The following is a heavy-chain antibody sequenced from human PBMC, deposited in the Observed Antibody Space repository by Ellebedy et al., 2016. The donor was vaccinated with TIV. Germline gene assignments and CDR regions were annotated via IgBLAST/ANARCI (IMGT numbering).Heavy chain of an antibody. J-gene: IGHJ6*02. CDR3: ARQEGYYYGMDV. Sequence: SETLSLXCTVSGGSVSSGSYYWGWIRQPPGKGLEWIGSIYYSGSTYYNPSLKSRVTISVDTSKNQFSLKLSSVTAADTAVYYCARQEGYYYGMDVWGQGTTVTVSS. CDR1: GGSVSSGSYY. CDR2: IYYSGST. V-gene: IGHV4-39*01.